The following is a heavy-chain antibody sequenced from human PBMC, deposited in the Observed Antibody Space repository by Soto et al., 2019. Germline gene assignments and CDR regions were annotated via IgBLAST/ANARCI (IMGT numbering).Heavy chain of an antibody. CDR2: INPNSGGT. CDR3: AKTWYSSTAHDAFDI. Sequence: ASVKVSCKASGYTFTGYYMHWVRQAPGQGLEWMGWINPNSGGTNYAQKFQGWVTMTRDTSISTAYMELSRLRSDDTAVYYCAKTWYSSTAHDAFDIWGQGPMVTVSS. CDR1: GYTFTGYY. J-gene: IGHJ3*02. D-gene: IGHD6-13*01. V-gene: IGHV1-2*04.